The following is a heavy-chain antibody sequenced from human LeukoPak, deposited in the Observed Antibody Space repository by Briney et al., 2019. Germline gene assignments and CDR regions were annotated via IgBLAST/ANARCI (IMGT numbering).Heavy chain of an antibody. J-gene: IGHJ4*02. Sequence: GGSLRLSCAASGFTFSSYSMNWVRQAPGKGLEWVSSISSSSSYIYYADSVKGRFTISRDNAKNSLYLQMNSLRAEDTAVYYCAKWDTAMGHFDYWGQGTLVTVSS. D-gene: IGHD5-18*01. CDR2: ISSSSSYI. CDR1: GFTFSSYS. V-gene: IGHV3-21*04. CDR3: AKWDTAMGHFDY.